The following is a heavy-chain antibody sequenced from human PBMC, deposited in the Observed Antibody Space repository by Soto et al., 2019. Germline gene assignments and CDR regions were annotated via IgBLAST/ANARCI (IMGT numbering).Heavy chain of an antibody. Sequence: SETLSLTCTVSGGSISSYRWSWIRQPPGEGLEWIGSIYYSGNTNYNPSLKSRVTISADTSKNEFSLRLRSVTTADTAVYCCARGQFNILTGYYIDYWGQGTLVTVSS. CDR1: GGSISSYR. V-gene: IGHV4-59*12. CDR3: ARGQFNILTGYYIDY. CDR2: IYYSGNT. D-gene: IGHD3-9*01. J-gene: IGHJ4*02.